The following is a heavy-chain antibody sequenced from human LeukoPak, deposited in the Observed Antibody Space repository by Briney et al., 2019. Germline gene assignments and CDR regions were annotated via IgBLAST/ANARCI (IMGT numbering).Heavy chain of an antibody. CDR2: ISSRTDTI. CDR1: GLTFSDYY. J-gene: IGHJ4*02. D-gene: IGHD3-3*01. CDR3: AKHNFWSVYFDY. V-gene: IGHV3-11*04. Sequence: GGSLRLSCAASGLTFSDYYMSWIRQAPGKGLEWISYISSRTDTIYYADSVRGRFTISRHNGENSVYLQMNRLRADDTAVYYCAKHNFWSVYFDYWGQGTLVTVSS.